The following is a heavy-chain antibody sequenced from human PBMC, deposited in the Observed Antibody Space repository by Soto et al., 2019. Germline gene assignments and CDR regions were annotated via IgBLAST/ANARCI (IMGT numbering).Heavy chain of an antibody. J-gene: IGHJ3*02. D-gene: IGHD3-22*01. Sequence: SVKVSCKASGGTFSSYAISWVRQAPGQGLEWMGGIIPIFGTANYAQKFQGRVTITADESTSTAYMELSSLRSEDTAVYYCASPGNYDSSGARLAFDIWVQGTMVTVSS. CDR2: IIPIFGTA. V-gene: IGHV1-69*13. CDR3: ASPGNYDSSGARLAFDI. CDR1: GGTFSSYA.